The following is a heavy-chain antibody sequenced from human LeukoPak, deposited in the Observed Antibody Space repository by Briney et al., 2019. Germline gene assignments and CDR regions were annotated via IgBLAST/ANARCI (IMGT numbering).Heavy chain of an antibody. CDR3: ARDLFFDI. V-gene: IGHV4-39*07. CDR2: IYYSGST. J-gene: IGHJ3*02. Sequence: SETLSLTCTVSGGSISSSSYYWGWIRQSPGKGLEWIGSIYYSGSTYYNPSLKSRVTISVDTTKNQFSLKLSSVTAADTAVYYCARDLFFDIWGQGTMVTVSS. CDR1: GGSISSSSYY.